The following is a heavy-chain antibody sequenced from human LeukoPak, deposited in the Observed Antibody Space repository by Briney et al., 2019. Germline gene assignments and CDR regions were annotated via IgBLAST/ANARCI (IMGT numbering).Heavy chain of an antibody. CDR3: ARDSPAAPLNY. V-gene: IGHV3-33*01. CDR1: GFTFSSYG. J-gene: IGHJ4*02. Sequence: PGGSLRLSCAASGFTFSSYGMHWVRQAPGKGLEWVAVIWYDGSNKYYADSVKGRFTISRDNSKNTLYPQMNSLRAEDTAVYYCARDSPAAPLNYWGQGTLVTVSS. CDR2: IWYDGSNK. D-gene: IGHD3-16*01.